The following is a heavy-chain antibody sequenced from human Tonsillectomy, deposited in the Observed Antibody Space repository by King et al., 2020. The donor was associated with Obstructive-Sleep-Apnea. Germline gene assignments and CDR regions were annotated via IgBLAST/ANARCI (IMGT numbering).Heavy chain of an antibody. CDR2: IKQDGSEK. V-gene: IGHV3-7*01. J-gene: IGHJ4*02. D-gene: IGHD3-16*02. Sequence: VQLVESGGGLVQSGGSLRLSCAASGFTFSDYCMTWVRQAPGKGLEGVANIKQDGSEKYYVDSVKGRFTISRDNAENSLSLQMDSLRAEDTAVYYCAKGSYRHDYWGQGTLVTVSS. CDR3: AKGSYRHDY. CDR1: GFTFSDYC.